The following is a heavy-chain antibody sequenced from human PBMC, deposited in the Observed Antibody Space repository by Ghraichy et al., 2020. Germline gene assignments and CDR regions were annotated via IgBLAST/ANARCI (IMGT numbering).Heavy chain of an antibody. V-gene: IGHV3-64D*06. D-gene: IGHD3-10*01. CDR3: VKNTLYGSGRFDY. J-gene: IGHJ4*02. Sequence: GGSLRLSCSASGFTFSSYAMHWVRQAPGKGLEYVSAISSNGGSTYYADSVKGRFTISRDNSKNTLYLQMSSLRAEDTAVYYCVKNTLYGSGRFDYWGQGTLVTVSS. CDR2: ISSNGGST. CDR1: GFTFSSYA.